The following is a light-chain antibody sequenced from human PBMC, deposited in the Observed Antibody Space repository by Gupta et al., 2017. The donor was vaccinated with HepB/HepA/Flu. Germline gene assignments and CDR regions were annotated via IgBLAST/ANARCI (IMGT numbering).Light chain of an antibody. J-gene: IGKJ2*04. V-gene: IGKV3-11*01. CDR1: QNIRRY. CDR2: DVS. CDR3: QQCAKWPPECR. Sequence: EIVLAQSPATLSLSPGERATLSCRASQNIRRYLAWYQQKTGKGPRLLMFDVSNRAPGTPARFSGSGSGTDFTLTIGSLQPEDFAVYYSQQCAKWPPECRFGQGTKLEIK.